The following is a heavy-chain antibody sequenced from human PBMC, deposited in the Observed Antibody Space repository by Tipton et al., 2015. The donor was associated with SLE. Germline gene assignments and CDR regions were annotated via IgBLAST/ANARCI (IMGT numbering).Heavy chain of an antibody. CDR2: IYYRGST. D-gene: IGHD2-21*01. CDR1: GGSFSGYY. CDR3: VRRRSETGLFSKRGWLDP. V-gene: IGHV4-34*01. J-gene: IGHJ5*02. Sequence: TLSLTCAVYGGSFSGYYWSWIRQTPGTGVEWIGEIYYRGSTNYNPSLKSRVTISVDTSTNQFSLKMKSVTAADTAVYYCVRRRSETGLFSKRGWLDPWGQGTLVIVSS.